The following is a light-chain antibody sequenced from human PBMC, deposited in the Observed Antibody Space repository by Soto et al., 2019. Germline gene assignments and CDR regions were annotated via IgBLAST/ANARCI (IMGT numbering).Light chain of an antibody. CDR1: QNIDYY. J-gene: IGKJ2*01. V-gene: IGKV1-39*01. Sequence: DIQMTQSPSSLSASVGDRVTITCRASQNIDYYLNWYQQKPGKAPKLLISAASSLRGGVPSRFSGSRSGTDFTLTISSLQPEDSAIYTCQQSYSTPRTFGQGARLEIK. CDR2: AAS. CDR3: QQSYSTPRT.